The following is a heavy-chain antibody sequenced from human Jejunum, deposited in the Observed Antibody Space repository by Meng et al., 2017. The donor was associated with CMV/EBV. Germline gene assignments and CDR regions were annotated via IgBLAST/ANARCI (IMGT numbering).Heavy chain of an antibody. CDR2: ISGNTKVT. V-gene: IGHV3-11*05. CDR1: EFTFIDYY. CDR3: ARAGLGHNSFDP. J-gene: IGHJ5*02. D-gene: IGHD2-15*01. Sequence: QVELVESGGRLVKPGGSLPLSCAASEFTFIDYYMSWIRQAPGKGLEWISYISGNTKVTNYADSVKGRFTISRDNAKNSLYLQMSSLRGEDTAVYYCARAGLGHNSFDPWGQGTLVTVSS.